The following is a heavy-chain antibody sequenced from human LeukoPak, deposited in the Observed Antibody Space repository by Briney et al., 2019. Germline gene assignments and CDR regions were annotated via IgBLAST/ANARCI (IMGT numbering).Heavy chain of an antibody. CDR3: ARGGTSWPDAFDI. CDR1: GYTFTSYD. Sequence: VASVKVSCKASGYTFTSYDINWVRQAIGQGLEWMGWMNPNSGNTGYAQKFQGRVTITRNTSISTAYMELSSLRSEDTAVYYCARGGTSWPDAFDIWGQGTMVTVSS. V-gene: IGHV1-8*01. CDR2: MNPNSGNT. D-gene: IGHD2-2*01. J-gene: IGHJ3*02.